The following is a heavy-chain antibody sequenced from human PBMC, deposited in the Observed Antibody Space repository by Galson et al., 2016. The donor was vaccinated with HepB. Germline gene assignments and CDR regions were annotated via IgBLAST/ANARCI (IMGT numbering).Heavy chain of an antibody. D-gene: IGHD2-15*01. Sequence: SLRLSCAASGFSFSTYGMHWVRQAPGQGLEWVAVMWFDGNNKYYADSVKGRFTISRDNSKNTLYLQMNSLRADDTAVYYCAKIADCSGGSCYRQDYWGQGTLVTVSS. J-gene: IGHJ4*02. CDR1: GFSFSTYG. CDR3: AKIADCSGGSCYRQDY. CDR2: MWFDGNNK. V-gene: IGHV3-33*06.